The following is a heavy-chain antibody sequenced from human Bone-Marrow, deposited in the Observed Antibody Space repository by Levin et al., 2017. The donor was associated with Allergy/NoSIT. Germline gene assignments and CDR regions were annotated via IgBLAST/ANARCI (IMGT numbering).Heavy chain of an antibody. CDR2: ISSTGSTI. CDR3: ARVFRMAGTRADAFDI. D-gene: IGHD6-19*01. V-gene: IGHV3-48*03. J-gene: IGHJ3*02. CDR1: GFTFSSYE. Sequence: LAGGSLRLSCAASGFTFSSYEMNWVRQAPGKGLEWVSYISSTGSTIYYADSVKGRFTISRDNAKNSLYLQMNSLRAEDTAVYYCARVFRMAGTRADAFDIWGQGTMVTVSS.